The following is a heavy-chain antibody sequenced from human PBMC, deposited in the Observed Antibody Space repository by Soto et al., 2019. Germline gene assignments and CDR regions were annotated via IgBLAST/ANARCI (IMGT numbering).Heavy chain of an antibody. CDR2: VFYSGGT. Sequence: LSLTCTVSGDSITDSTYYWAWIRQPPGKGLEWIGSVFYSGGTHYNPSRKSRVTISVDTSKNQFSLKVRSVTAADTAVYYCARHSTGYYYSYFDYWGPGTLVTVSS. V-gene: IGHV4-39*01. J-gene: IGHJ4*02. D-gene: IGHD3-22*01. CDR1: GDSITDSTYY. CDR3: ARHSTGYYYSYFDY.